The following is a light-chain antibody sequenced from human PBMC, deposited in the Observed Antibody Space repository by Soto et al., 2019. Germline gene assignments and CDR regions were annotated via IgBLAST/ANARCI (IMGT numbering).Light chain of an antibody. CDR1: SSDVGGYNY. Sequence: QAVLTQPRSMSGSPGQSVTISCPGNSSDVGGYNYVSWYQQHPGKAPKLMIYDVSKRPSGVPDRFSGSKSGNTASLTISGLQAEDEADYYCCSYAGSYVFGTGTKVTVL. J-gene: IGLJ1*01. CDR2: DVS. CDR3: CSYAGSYV. V-gene: IGLV2-11*01.